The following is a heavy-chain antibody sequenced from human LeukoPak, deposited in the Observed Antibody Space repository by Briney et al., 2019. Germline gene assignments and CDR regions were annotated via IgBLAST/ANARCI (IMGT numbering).Heavy chain of an antibody. V-gene: IGHV4-39*07. CDR2: IFYSGST. CDR3: ARDDPNTYSSGWHYGMDV. J-gene: IGHJ6*02. Sequence: PSGTLSLTCTVSGGSISNSGYYWGWIRQPPGKGLEWIGSIFYSGSTYYNPSLKSRVTISVDTSKNQFSLKMSSVTAADTAMYFCARDDPNTYSSGWHYGMDVWGQGTTVTVSS. CDR1: GGSISNSGYY. D-gene: IGHD6-19*01.